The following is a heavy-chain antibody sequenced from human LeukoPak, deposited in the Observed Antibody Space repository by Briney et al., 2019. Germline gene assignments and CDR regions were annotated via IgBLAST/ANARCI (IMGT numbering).Heavy chain of an antibody. J-gene: IGHJ6*03. D-gene: IGHD4-17*01. V-gene: IGHV1-18*01. CDR1: GYTFTSYG. CDR2: ICAYNGNT. CDR3: ARVPGDYGWFGNYYYMDV. Sequence: ASVKVSCKASGYTFTSYGIGWVRQAPGQGLEWMGWICAYNGNTNYAQKLQGRVTMTTDTSTSTAYMELRSLRSDDTAVYYCARVPGDYGWFGNYYYMDVWGKGTTVTVSS.